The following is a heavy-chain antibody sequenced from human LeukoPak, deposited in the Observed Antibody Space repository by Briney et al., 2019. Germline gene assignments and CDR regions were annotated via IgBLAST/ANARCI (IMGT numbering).Heavy chain of an antibody. CDR1: GYTFTSYG. J-gene: IGHJ5*02. CDR3: ARSRYYDSSGYYSNP. D-gene: IGHD3-22*01. V-gene: IGHV1-18*01. Sequence: ASVNVSCKASGYTFTSYGISWVRQAPGQGLEWMGWISAYNGNTNYAQKLQGRVTMTTDTSTSTAYMELRSLRSDDTAVYYCARSRYYDSSGYYSNPWGQGTLVTVSS. CDR2: ISAYNGNT.